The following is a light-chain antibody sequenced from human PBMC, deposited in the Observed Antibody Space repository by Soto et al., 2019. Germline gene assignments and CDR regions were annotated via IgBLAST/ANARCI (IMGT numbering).Light chain of an antibody. CDR2: GAS. Sequence: EIVMTQSPATLSVSPGERVTLSCRASETISSNLAWYQQKPGQAPSLLMYGASNRATGIPARFSGSGSGTEFALTISSLQSEDLAVYYCQQYKSWTSITFGQGTRL. V-gene: IGKV3D-15*01. J-gene: IGKJ5*01. CDR1: ETISSN. CDR3: QQYKSWTSIT.